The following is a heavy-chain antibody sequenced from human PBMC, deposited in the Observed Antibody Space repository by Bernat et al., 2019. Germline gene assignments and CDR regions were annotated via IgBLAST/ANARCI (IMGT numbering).Heavy chain of an antibody. D-gene: IGHD3-9*01. CDR2: INSDGSST. Sequence: EVQLVESGGGLVQPGGSLRLSCAASGFTFSSYWMHWVRQAPGKGLGWVSRINSDGSSTSYADSVKGRFTISRDNAKNTLDLQMNSLRAEDTAVYYCASDHFDWLPYYFDYWGQGTLVTVSS. CDR3: ASDHFDWLPYYFDY. V-gene: IGHV3-74*01. CDR1: GFTFSSYW. J-gene: IGHJ4*02.